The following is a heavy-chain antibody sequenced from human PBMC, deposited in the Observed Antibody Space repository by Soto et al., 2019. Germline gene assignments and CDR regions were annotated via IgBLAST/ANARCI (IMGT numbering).Heavy chain of an antibody. Sequence: GGSLRISCAASGFTFSSYGMHWVRQAPGKVLELVAVIWYDGSNKYYADSVKGRFTISRDNSKKTLYLQMNSLRAEDTAVYYCAIHNPSIAVADYYDYFRMEVWGQGTTDTVSS. CDR3: AIHNPSIAVADYYDYFRMEV. J-gene: IGHJ6*02. D-gene: IGHD6-19*01. CDR1: GFTFSSYG. V-gene: IGHV3-33*01. CDR2: IWYDGSNK.